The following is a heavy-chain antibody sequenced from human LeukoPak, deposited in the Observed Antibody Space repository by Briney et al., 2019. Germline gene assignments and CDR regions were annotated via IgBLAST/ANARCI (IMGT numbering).Heavy chain of an antibody. J-gene: IGHJ3*02. CDR3: ARDVEGGTFDN. V-gene: IGHV3-7*05. D-gene: IGHD3-16*01. CDR2: IDQSGGRN. CDR1: GFTFSRFW. Sequence: GGSLRLSCAASGFTFSRFWMNWVRQAPGRGLEWVANIDQSGGRNNYVDSVKGRFTISRDNAKNSLFLEMSSLRADDTAVYSCARDVEGGTFDNWGQGTTVTVPS.